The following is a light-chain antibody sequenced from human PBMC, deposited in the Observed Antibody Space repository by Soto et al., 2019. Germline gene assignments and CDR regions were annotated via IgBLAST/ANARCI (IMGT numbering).Light chain of an antibody. CDR1: QSVSSY. Sequence: EFVLTQSPATLSLSPGERATLSCRASQSVSSYLAWYQQKPGQAPRLLMYDASNRATGIPAKFSGSGSGTDFTLTISSLEPEDFAVYYCQQGETFGQGTKVDNK. V-gene: IGKV3-11*01. CDR3: QQGET. J-gene: IGKJ1*01. CDR2: DAS.